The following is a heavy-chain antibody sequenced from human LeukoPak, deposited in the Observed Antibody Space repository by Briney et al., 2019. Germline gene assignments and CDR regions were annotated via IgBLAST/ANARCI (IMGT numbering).Heavy chain of an antibody. CDR3: ARGRSLLGVPAANIPFDY. Sequence: GASVKVSCKASGYTFTSYYMHWVRQAPGQGLEWMGIINPSGGSTSYAQKFQGRVTMTRDTSTSTVYMELSSLRSEDTAVYYCARGRSLLGVPAANIPFDYWGQGTLVTVPS. J-gene: IGHJ4*02. D-gene: IGHD2-2*01. CDR2: INPSGGST. CDR1: GYTFTSYY. V-gene: IGHV1-46*01.